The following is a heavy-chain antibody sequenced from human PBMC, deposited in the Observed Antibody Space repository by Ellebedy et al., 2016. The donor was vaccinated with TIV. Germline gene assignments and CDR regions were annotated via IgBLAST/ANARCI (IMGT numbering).Heavy chain of an antibody. V-gene: IGHV1-69*13. CDR3: ARDRVHYAHFDY. D-gene: IGHD4-17*01. J-gene: IGHJ4*02. CDR2: IIPIFGSA. Sequence: SVKVSXXASGGTFSSYAISWVRQAPGQGLEWMGGIIPIFGSANYAQKFQGRVTIIADESTSTAYMELSSLRSEDTAVYYCARDRVHYAHFDYWGQGTLVTVSS. CDR1: GGTFSSYA.